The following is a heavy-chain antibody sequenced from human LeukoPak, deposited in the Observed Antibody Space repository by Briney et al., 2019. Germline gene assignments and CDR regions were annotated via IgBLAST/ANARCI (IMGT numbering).Heavy chain of an antibody. CDR2: INPNSGGT. V-gene: IGHV1-2*02. Sequence: GASVKVSCKASGYTFTSYDINWVRQAPGQGLEWMGWINPNSGGTNYAQKFQGRVTMTRDTSISTAYMELSRLRSDDTAVYYCARGGYCSSTSCLGYYYYYMDVWGKGTTVTVSS. D-gene: IGHD2-2*01. CDR1: GYTFTSYD. J-gene: IGHJ6*03. CDR3: ARGGYCSSTSCLGYYYYYMDV.